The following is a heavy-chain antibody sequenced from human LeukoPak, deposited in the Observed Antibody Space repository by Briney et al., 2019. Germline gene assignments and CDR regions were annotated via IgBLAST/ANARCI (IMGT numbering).Heavy chain of an antibody. J-gene: IGHJ3*02. CDR1: GGSISSYY. CDR2: IYYSGST. V-gene: IGHV4-59*01. CDR3: AGGRRDAFDI. Sequence: SETLSLTCTVSGGSISSYYRSWIRQPPGKGLEWIGYIYYSGSTNYNPSLKSRVTISVDTSKNQFSLRLSSVTAADTAVYYCAGGRRDAFDIWGQGTMVTVSS.